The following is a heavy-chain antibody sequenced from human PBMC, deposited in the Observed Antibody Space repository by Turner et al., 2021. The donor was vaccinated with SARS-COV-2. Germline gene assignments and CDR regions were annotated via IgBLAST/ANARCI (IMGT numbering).Heavy chain of an antibody. V-gene: IGHV1-24*01. CDR1: GDTLTELS. CDR3: ATVPSPPHDFWSGYYVFDP. J-gene: IGHJ5*02. Sequence: QVQLVQSGAEVKKPAASVKVSCKVSGDTLTELSMHWVRQAPGKGHEWRGGFDPEDGEKIYEQKIQGRVTMTDETSTDKAYMELSSLRSEDTAVYYCATVPSPPHDFWSGYYVFDPWGQGTLVTVSS. CDR2: FDPEDGEK. D-gene: IGHD3-3*01.